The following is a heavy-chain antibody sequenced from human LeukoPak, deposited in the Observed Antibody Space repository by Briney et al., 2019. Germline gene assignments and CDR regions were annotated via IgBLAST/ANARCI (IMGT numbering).Heavy chain of an antibody. D-gene: IGHD2-15*01. CDR3: AKWLEGGRPDFDS. V-gene: IGHV3-23*01. J-gene: IGHJ4*02. CDR1: GFAVSSYA. Sequence: GGFLRLSCAASGFAVSSYAMTWVRQAPGKGLEWVSAISASGGSTYYADSVKGRFTISRDNSRNTLYLQMNGLRAEDTAVYYCAKWLEGGRPDFDSWGQGTLVTVSS. CDR2: ISASGGST.